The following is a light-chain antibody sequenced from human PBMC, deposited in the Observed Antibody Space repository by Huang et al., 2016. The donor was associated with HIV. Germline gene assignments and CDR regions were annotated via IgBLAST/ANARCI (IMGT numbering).Light chain of an antibody. J-gene: IGKJ1*01. Sequence: EIVMTQSPATLSVSPGERATLSCRASPSISSNLAWYRQNPGQAPWLLIYGASTRATGVPARFSGSGSGTEFTLTISSLQSEDFAVYYCQQYNNWPRTFGQGTKVEI. CDR2: GAS. CDR1: PSISSN. V-gene: IGKV3-15*01. CDR3: QQYNNWPRT.